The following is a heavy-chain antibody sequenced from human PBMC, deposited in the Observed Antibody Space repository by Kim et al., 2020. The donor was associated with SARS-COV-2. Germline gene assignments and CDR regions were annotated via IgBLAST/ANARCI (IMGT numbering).Heavy chain of an antibody. CDR1: GFTFNLYA. Sequence: GGSLRLSCAASGFTFNLYAMTWVRQAPGKGLEWVSAIGSSGGTTHYADSVKGRFTISRDNSKNTLYLQMNSLRAEDTAIYYCAKKLLPQTYEHGMDGWGQGTTVTVSS. CDR3: AKKLLPQTYEHGMDG. CDR2: IGSSGGTT. J-gene: IGHJ6*02. D-gene: IGHD5-12*01. V-gene: IGHV3-23*01.